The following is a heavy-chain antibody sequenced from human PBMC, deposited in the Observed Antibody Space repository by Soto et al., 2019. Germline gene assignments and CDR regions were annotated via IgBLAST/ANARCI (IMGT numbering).Heavy chain of an antibody. D-gene: IGHD2-8*01. CDR2: VDGSGGDT. Sequence: GSLRLSCAASGFTFSSHAMGWLRQAPGTGPEWVVFVDGSGGDTSYADSVKGRFIVSRDNSDNSLFLHMNSLRAEDTGRYFCAKEIFAAAYAATSAFDLWGQGTLVTVSS. J-gene: IGHJ4*02. CDR1: GFTFSSHA. V-gene: IGHV3-23*01. CDR3: AKEIFAAAYAATSAFDL.